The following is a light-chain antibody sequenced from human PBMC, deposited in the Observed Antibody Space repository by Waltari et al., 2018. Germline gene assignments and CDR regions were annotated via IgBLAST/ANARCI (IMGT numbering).Light chain of an antibody. V-gene: IGLV2-11*01. J-gene: IGLJ1*01. CDR3: CSFAAGDAYV. Sequence: QSALTQPRSVSGSPGQSVAISCTGTSSDVGGYNYVSWYQQHPGKAPRLMIYDVTERPSVVPDRFSGSKSGNTASLTVSGLQAEDEADYYCCSFAAGDAYVFGTGTKVSVL. CDR2: DVT. CDR1: SSDVGGYNY.